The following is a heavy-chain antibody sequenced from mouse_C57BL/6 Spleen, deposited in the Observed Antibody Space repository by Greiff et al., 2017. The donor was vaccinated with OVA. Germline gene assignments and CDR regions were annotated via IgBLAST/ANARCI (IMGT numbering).Heavy chain of an antibody. V-gene: IGHV1-59*01. CDR2: IDPSDSYT. D-gene: IGHD1-1*01. CDR3: ARNYGSSHFDY. Sequence: QVQLQQPGAELVRPGTSVKLSCKASGYTFTGYWMHWVKQRPGQGLEWIGVIDPSDSYTNYNQKFKGKATLTGDPASSTAYMQLSSLTSEDSAVYYCARNYGSSHFDYWGQGTTLTVSS. J-gene: IGHJ2*01. CDR1: GYTFTGYW.